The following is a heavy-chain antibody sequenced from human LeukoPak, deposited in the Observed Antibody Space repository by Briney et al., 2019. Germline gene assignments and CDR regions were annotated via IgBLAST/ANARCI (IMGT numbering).Heavy chain of an antibody. CDR1: GGSIGSYY. CDR3: ARGGSGYALNWFDP. V-gene: IGHV4-59*01. Sequence: SESLSLTCTGSGGSIGSYYWSWIRQPPGKGLEWIGHISYSGSTNYNPSLKSRVTISVDTSKNQFSLKLSSVTAADTAVYYCARGGSGYALNWFDPWGQGPLVTVSS. D-gene: IGHD5-12*01. CDR2: ISYSGST. J-gene: IGHJ5*02.